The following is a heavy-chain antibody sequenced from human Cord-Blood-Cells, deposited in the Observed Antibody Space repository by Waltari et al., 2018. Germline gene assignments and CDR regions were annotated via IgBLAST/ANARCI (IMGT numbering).Heavy chain of an antibody. J-gene: IGHJ4*02. Sequence: QIHLVQSGAEVKTPGASVKVSCKASGYTFHSYGISWVRQSPGQGLELMGWISAYNGNTNYAQKLQGRGTMTTDTSTSTAYMELRILRSDDTAVYYCSREKYYGSWSYFDYWGQGTLVTVSS. CDR1: GYTFHSYG. V-gene: IGHV1-18*04. D-gene: IGHD3-10*01. CDR3: SREKYYGSWSYFDY. CDR2: ISAYNGNT.